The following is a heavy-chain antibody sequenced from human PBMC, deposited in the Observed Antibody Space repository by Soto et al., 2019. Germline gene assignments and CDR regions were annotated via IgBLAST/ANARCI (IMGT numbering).Heavy chain of an antibody. Sequence: SGPTLVNPTQTLTLTCTFSGFSLSTSGVGVGWIRQPPGKALEWLALIYWNDDKRYSPPLKSRLTITKDTSKNQVVLTMTNMDPVDTATYYCARDTISPPLYYFDYWGQGTLVTVSS. CDR2: IYWNDDK. CDR1: GFSLSTSGVG. CDR3: ARDTISPPLYYFDY. D-gene: IGHD2-21*01. J-gene: IGHJ4*02. V-gene: IGHV2-5*01.